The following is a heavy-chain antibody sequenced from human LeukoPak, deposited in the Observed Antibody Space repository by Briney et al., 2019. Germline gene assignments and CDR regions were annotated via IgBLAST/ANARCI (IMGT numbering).Heavy chain of an antibody. Sequence: SETLSLTCTVSGASITNDDYYWSWIRQHPGKGLEWIGYIYFSGSTYYNPTLKSRASVSVDTSKSQFSLRLTSMTAADTAVYYCARRAPFSNWFDPWGQGTLVIVPS. D-gene: IGHD2-2*01. J-gene: IGHJ5*02. CDR2: IYFSGST. V-gene: IGHV4-31*03. CDR1: GASITNDDYY. CDR3: ARRAPFSNWFDP.